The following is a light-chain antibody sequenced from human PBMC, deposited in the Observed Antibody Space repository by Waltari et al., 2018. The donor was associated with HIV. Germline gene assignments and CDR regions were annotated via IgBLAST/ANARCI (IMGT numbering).Light chain of an antibody. CDR3: QQYNSYPLI. CDR2: QAS. CDR1: QDIKKG. J-gene: IGKJ4*01. V-gene: IGKV1-5*03. Sequence: DLQMTQSPPTLSSSVGARVTITCRASQDIKKGLAWYQKKPGKAPKLLIYQASLLDNGVSPRFSGDGSGTEFTLTITNLHPDDVATYFCQQYNSYPLIFGGGTKVQ.